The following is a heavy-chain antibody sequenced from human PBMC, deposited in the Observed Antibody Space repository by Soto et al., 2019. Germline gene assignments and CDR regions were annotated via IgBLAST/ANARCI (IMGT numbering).Heavy chain of an antibody. Sequence: ASVKVSCKASGGTFSSYTISWVRQAPGQGLEWMGWINPNSGGTNYAQKFQGWVTMTRDTSISTAYMELSRLRSDDTAVYYCAIGNVDTAMVSGMDVWGQGTTVTVSS. V-gene: IGHV1-2*04. CDR1: GGTFSSYT. D-gene: IGHD5-18*01. CDR2: INPNSGGT. CDR3: AIGNVDTAMVSGMDV. J-gene: IGHJ6*02.